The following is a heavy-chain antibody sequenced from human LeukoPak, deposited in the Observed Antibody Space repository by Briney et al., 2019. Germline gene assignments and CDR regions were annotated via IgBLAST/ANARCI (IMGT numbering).Heavy chain of an antibody. Sequence: GGSLRLSCAASGFTVSSNYMSWVRQAPGKGLEWVSVIYSGGSTYYADSVKGRFTISRDNSKNTLYLQMNSLRAEDTAVYYCAKKNPDGWLAYAEYFQHWGQGTLVTVSS. V-gene: IGHV3-53*01. J-gene: IGHJ1*01. D-gene: IGHD6-19*01. CDR3: AKKNPDGWLAYAEYFQH. CDR2: IYSGGST. CDR1: GFTVSSNY.